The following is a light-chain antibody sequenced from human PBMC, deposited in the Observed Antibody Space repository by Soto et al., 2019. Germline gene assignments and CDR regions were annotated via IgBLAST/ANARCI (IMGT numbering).Light chain of an antibody. CDR2: DVT. V-gene: IGLV2-14*03. J-gene: IGLJ1*01. Sequence: QSVLTQPASVSGSPGQSITISCTGTSSDVGRYNYVSWYQKYPGRAPKLIIFDVTNRPSGVSPRFSGSKSGNTASLTISGLQAADEADYYCNSYTGTSARYAFGTGTKLTVL. CDR3: NSYTGTSARYA. CDR1: SSDVGRYNY.